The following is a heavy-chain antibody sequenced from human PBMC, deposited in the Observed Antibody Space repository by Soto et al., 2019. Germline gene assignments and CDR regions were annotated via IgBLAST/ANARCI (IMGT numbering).Heavy chain of an antibody. J-gene: IGHJ6*02. CDR3: ARDPYKQLGGMDV. CDR1: GDSVSSNSAA. Sequence: SQTLSLTCAISGDSVSSNSAAWNWIRPSPSRGLEWLGRTYYRSKWYNDYAVSVKSRITINPDTSKNQFSLQLNSVTPEDTAVYYCARDPYKQLGGMDVWGQGTTVTVSS. CDR2: TYYRSKWYN. D-gene: IGHD6-13*01. V-gene: IGHV6-1*01.